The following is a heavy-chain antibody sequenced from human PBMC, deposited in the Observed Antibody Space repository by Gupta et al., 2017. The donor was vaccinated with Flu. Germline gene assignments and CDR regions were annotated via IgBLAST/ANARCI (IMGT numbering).Heavy chain of an antibody. V-gene: IGHV1-69*01. CDR2: INPIFNSA. CDR1: RGPFSNYA. J-gene: IGHJ4*02. Sequence: QVQLVQSGAEVKKPGSSVKVSCKASRGPFSNYAINWVRQAPGQGLEWMGGINPIFNSANYAQKFQGRVTITADESTSTAYMELSSLRSEDTAIYYCASDSIAARQFDYWGQGTLVTVSS. CDR3: ASDSIAARQFDY. D-gene: IGHD6-6*01.